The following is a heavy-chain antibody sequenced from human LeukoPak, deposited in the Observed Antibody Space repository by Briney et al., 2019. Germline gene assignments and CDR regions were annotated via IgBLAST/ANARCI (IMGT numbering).Heavy chain of an antibody. J-gene: IGHJ4*02. CDR3: ARDLCSGGSCYPYYFDY. CDR1: GFTFSSYA. D-gene: IGHD2-15*01. Sequence: GRSLRLSCAASGFTFSSYAMHWVRQAPGKGLEWVAVISYDGSNKYYADSVKGRFTISRDNSKNTLYLQMNSLRAEDTAVYYCARDLCSGGSCYPYYFDYWGQGTLVTVSS. CDR2: ISYDGSNK. V-gene: IGHV3-30-3*01.